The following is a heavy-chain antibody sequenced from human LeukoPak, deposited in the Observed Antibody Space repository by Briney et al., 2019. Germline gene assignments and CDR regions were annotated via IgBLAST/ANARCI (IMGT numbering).Heavy chain of an antibody. CDR2: IIPILGIA. CDR1: GYTFTSYD. V-gene: IGHV1-69*04. J-gene: IGHJ3*02. CDR3: AREYSYGERGDAFDI. D-gene: IGHD5-18*01. Sequence: SVKVSCKASGYTFTSYDINWVRQAPGQGLEWMGRIIPILGIANYAQKFQGRVTITADKSTSTAYMELSSLRSEDTAVYYCAREYSYGERGDAFDIWGQGTMVTVSS.